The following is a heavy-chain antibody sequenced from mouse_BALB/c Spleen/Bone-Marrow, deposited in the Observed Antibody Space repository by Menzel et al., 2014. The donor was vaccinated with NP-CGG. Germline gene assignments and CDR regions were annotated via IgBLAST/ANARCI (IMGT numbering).Heavy chain of an antibody. CDR2: IYPGGGNT. J-gene: IGHJ1*01. CDR3: ARPPYYYGSSYYWYFDV. Sequence: QVQLQQPGPELVKPGASVKISCKASGYTFXDYYINWVKQKPGQGLEWIGWIYPGGGNTKYNEKFKGKATLTVDTSSSTAYMQLSSLTSEDTAVYFCARPPYYYGSSYYWYFDVWGAGTTVTVSS. V-gene: IGHV1-84*02. D-gene: IGHD1-1*01. CDR1: GYTFXDYY.